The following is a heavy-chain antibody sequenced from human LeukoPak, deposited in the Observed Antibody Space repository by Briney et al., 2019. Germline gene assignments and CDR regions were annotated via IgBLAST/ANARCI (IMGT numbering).Heavy chain of an antibody. J-gene: IGHJ4*02. CDR3: ARHLTYAYCGGDCYFDY. D-gene: IGHD2-21*02. CDR1: GGSISSSSYY. CDR2: IYYSGST. V-gene: IGHV4-39*01. Sequence: SETLSLTCTVSGGSISSSSYYWGWIRQPPGKGLEWIGSIYYSGSTYYNPSLKSRVTISVDTSKNQFSLKLSSVTAADTAVYYCARHLTYAYCGGDCYFDYWGQGTLVTVSS.